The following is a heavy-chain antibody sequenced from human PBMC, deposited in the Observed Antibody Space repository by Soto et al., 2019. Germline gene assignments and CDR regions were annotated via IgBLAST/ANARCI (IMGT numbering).Heavy chain of an antibody. J-gene: IGHJ4*02. D-gene: IGHD6-19*01. CDR1: GGSISSGGYY. V-gene: IGHV4-31*03. CDR2: IYYSGST. Sequence: SETLSLTCTVSGGSISSGGYYWSWIRQHPGKGLEWIGYIYYSGSTYYNPSLKSRVTISVDTSKNQFSLKLSSVTAADTAVYYCARRIAVAGNPYYFADWGQGTLVTVSS. CDR3: ARRIAVAGNPYYFAD.